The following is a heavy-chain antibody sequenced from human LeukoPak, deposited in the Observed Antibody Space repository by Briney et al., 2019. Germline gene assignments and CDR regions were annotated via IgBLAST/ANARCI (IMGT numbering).Heavy chain of an antibody. CDR3: ARGYSYGYNY. J-gene: IGHJ4*02. Sequence: GGSLRLSCAASGFTFNTYTMNWVRQAPGKGLEWVSYISSSSRIIYYADSLKGRFTISRDNAKNSLYLQLNSLRADDTAVYYCARGYSYGYNYWGQGTLVTVSS. CDR1: GFTFNTYT. V-gene: IGHV3-48*01. CDR2: ISSSSRII. D-gene: IGHD5-18*01.